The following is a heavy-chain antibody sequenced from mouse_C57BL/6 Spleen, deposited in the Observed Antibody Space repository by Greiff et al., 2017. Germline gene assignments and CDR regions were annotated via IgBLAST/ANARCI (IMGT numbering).Heavy chain of an antibody. J-gene: IGHJ4*01. D-gene: IGHD3-2*02. V-gene: IGHV1-50*01. CDR1: GYTFTSYW. CDR3: GRRLRRYDARDY. CDR2: IDPSDSYT. Sequence: QVQLQQPGAELVKPGASVKLSCKASGYTFTSYWMQWVKQRPGQGLEWIGEIDPSDSYTNYNQKVKGKATLTVDTSSITAYMQLSSLTSEDSAVYYCGRRLRRYDARDYWGQGTSVTVSS.